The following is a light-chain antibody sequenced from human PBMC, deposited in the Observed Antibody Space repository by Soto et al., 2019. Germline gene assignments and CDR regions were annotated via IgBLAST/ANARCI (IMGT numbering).Light chain of an antibody. V-gene: IGKV3-15*01. J-gene: IGKJ4*01. CDR2: GVS. CDR1: QTINSM. Sequence: EIGLTQSPATLSVSPGERATLSCRANQTINSMLAWYQQKPGQPPRLLLSGVSSRATGVPGRFSGSGFGTEFTLTISRLQSEDFAVYYCQQYYNWLGSFGGGNKGDIK. CDR3: QQYYNWLGS.